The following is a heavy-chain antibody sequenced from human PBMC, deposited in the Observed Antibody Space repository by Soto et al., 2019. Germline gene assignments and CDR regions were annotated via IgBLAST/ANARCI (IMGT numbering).Heavy chain of an antibody. CDR3: ARDRVTHYYDSSGYNNWFDP. J-gene: IGHJ5*02. CDR2: INPSGGST. V-gene: IGHV1-46*01. D-gene: IGHD3-22*01. CDR1: GYTFTSYY. Sequence: GASVKVSCKASGYTFTSYYMHWVRQAPGQGLEWMGIINPSGGSTSYAQKFQGRVTMTRDTSTSTVYMELSSLRSEDTAVYYCARDRVTHYYDSSGYNNWFDPWGQGTPVTVSS.